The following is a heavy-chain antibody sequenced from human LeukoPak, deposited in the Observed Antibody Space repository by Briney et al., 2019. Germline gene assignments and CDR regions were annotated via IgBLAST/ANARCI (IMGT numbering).Heavy chain of an antibody. Sequence: GESLKISCLGSGYNSFNYWISWVRQMPGKGLEWMGIIYLGDSDTRYNPSFQGQVTISADKSISTAYLQWSSLKAPDTAMYYCARSVMARGVYWFDPWGQGTLVIVPS. J-gene: IGHJ5*02. CDR2: IYLGDSDT. D-gene: IGHD3-10*01. CDR3: ARSVMARGVYWFDP. V-gene: IGHV5-51*01. CDR1: GYNSFNYW.